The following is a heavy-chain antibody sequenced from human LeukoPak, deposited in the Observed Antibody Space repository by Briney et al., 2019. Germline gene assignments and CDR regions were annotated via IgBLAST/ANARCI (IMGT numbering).Heavy chain of an antibody. J-gene: IGHJ4*02. V-gene: IGHV3-23*01. CDR2: ISGSGGST. CDR3: AKEVIVGVSFDS. D-gene: IGHD1-26*01. Sequence: GGSLRLSCAASGFTFSSYAMSWVRQAPGKGPEWVAAISGSGGSTYYADSVKGRFTISRDNSKNTLYLQMNSLRAEDTAVYYCAKEVIVGVSFDSWGQGTLVTVSS. CDR1: GFTFSSYA.